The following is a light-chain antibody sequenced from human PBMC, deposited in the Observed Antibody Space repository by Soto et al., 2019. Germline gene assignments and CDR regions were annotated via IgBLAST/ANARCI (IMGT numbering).Light chain of an antibody. CDR3: QQYNSFLYT. J-gene: IGKJ2*01. CDR2: EAS. CDR1: QTIGSW. V-gene: IGKV1-5*03. Sequence: DIQMTQSPSTLSASVGDTVTITCRASQTIGSWLAWYQQKPGKAPKLLIYEASTLQGGVPSRFSGSGSGTEFTLTINSLQPNDFATYYCQQYNSFLYTFGQGTKLEIK.